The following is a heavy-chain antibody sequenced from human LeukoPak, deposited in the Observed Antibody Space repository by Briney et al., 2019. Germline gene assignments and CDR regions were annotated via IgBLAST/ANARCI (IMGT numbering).Heavy chain of an antibody. Sequence: PGRSLRLSCAASGFTFSSYGMHWVRQAPGKGLEWVAVISYDGSNKYYADSVKGRSTISRDNSKNTLYLQMNSLRAEDSAVYYCARGHYGGNSALDYWGQGTLVTVSS. CDR3: ARGHYGGNSALDY. J-gene: IGHJ4*02. CDR1: GFTFSSYG. D-gene: IGHD4-23*01. V-gene: IGHV3-30*03. CDR2: ISYDGSNK.